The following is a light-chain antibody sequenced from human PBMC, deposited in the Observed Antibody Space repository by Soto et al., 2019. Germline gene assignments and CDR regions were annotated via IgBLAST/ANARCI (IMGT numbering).Light chain of an antibody. CDR1: QSLSYSDGNIY. CDR2: NVF. CDR3: MQGTHRPIT. Sequence: DVVMTQSPLSLPVTLGQPASISCWSRQSLSYSDGNIYLNWFHQRPCQSPRRLISNVFNRDSGVPDRFSGSGSGTDFTLKITRVEAEDVGIYSCMQGTHRPITFGGGTKVDIK. J-gene: IGKJ4*01. V-gene: IGKV2-30*01.